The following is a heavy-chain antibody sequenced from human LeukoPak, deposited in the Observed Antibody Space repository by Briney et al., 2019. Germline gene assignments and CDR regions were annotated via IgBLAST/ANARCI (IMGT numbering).Heavy chain of an antibody. V-gene: IGHV4-61*02. CDR2: IYTSGST. J-gene: IGHJ6*02. CDR3: ARAPPYYYGSGSLGSYYYGMDV. D-gene: IGHD3-10*01. CDR1: GGSISSGSYY. Sequence: PSQTLSLTCTVSGGSISSGSYYWSWIRQPAGKGLEWIGRIYTSGSTNYNPSLKSRVTISVDTSKNQFSLKLSSVTAADTAMYYCARAPPYYYGSGSLGSYYYGMDVWGQGTMVTVSS.